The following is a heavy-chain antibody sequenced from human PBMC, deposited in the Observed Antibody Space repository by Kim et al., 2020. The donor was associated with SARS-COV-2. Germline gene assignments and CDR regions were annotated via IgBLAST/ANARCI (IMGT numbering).Heavy chain of an antibody. V-gene: IGHV5-10-1*01. D-gene: IGHD5-18*01. CDR2: IDPSDSYT. CDR3: ARHGGGDTAIWFDP. J-gene: IGHJ5*02. Sequence: GESLKISCKGSGYSFTSYWISWVRQMPGKGLEWMGRIDPSDSYTNYSPSFQGHVSISADKPISTAYLQWSSLKAADTAMYYCARHGGGDTAIWFDPWGQGTLVTVSS. CDR1: GYSFTSYW.